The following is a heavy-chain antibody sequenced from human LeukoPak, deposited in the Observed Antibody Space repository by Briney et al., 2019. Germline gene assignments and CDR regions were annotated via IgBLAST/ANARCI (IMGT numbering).Heavy chain of an antibody. CDR3: ATPLYGDYRVGFYFDY. D-gene: IGHD4-17*01. Sequence: KNGESLKISCKGSGYSFTSYWIGWVRQMPGKGLEWMGIIYPGDSDTRYSPSFEGQVTISVDKSISTAYLQWSSLQASDTAIYYCATPLYGDYRVGFYFDYWGQGTLVTVSS. V-gene: IGHV5-51*01. J-gene: IGHJ4*02. CDR1: GYSFTSYW. CDR2: IYPGDSDT.